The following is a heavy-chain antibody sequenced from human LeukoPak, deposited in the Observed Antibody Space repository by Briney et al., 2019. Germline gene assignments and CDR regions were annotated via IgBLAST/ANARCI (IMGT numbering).Heavy chain of an antibody. CDR3: AREGDGSSADDAFDI. J-gene: IGHJ3*02. Sequence: PGGSLRLSCAASGFTFSSYSMTWVRQAPGKGLEWVSYISSSSSTIYYADSVKGRFTISRDNAKNSLYLQMNSLRAEDTAVYYCAREGDGSSADDAFDIWGQGTMVTVSS. V-gene: IGHV3-48*01. CDR2: ISSSSSTI. CDR1: GFTFSSYS. D-gene: IGHD5-24*01.